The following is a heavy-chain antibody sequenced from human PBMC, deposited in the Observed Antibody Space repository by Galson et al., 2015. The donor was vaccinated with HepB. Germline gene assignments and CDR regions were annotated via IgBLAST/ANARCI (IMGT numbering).Heavy chain of an antibody. CDR1: GFTFSSYG. V-gene: IGHV3-30*02. Sequence: SLRLSCAASGFTFSSYGMHWVRQAPGKGLEWVAFIRYDGSNKYYADSVKGRFTISRDNSKNTLYLQMNSLRAEDTAVYYCAKDRNSGYDRDAFDIWGQGTMVTVSS. D-gene: IGHD5-12*01. J-gene: IGHJ3*02. CDR3: AKDRNSGYDRDAFDI. CDR2: IRYDGSNK.